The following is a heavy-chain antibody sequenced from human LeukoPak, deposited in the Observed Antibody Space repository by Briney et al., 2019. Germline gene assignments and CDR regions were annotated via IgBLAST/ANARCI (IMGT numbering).Heavy chain of an antibody. CDR2: IYYTGST. D-gene: IGHD3-22*01. V-gene: IGHV4-30-4*07. Sequence: SETLSLTCAVSGGSISRSGYSWSWIRQPPGKGLDWIAYIYYTGSTYYNPSLKSRVTISVDTSKNQFSLKLSSVTAADTAVYYCARVPKPYYYDSSGWLDVWGKGTTVTVSS. CDR3: ARVPKPYYYDSSGWLDV. J-gene: IGHJ6*04. CDR1: GGSISRSGYS.